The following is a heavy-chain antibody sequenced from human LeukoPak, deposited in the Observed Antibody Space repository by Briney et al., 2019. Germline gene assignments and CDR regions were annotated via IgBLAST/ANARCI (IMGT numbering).Heavy chain of an antibody. CDR2: FYYSGNT. D-gene: IGHD6-19*01. CDR3: ARTAGVAVAGSRQYFDY. Sequence: PSETLSLTCAVYGGSFSGYYRSWIRQPPGKGLEWIGSFYYSGNTYYNPSLKSRVTISVDTSKNEFSLKLRSVTAADTAVYYCARTAGVAVAGSRQYFDYWGQGTLVTVSS. CDR1: GGSFSGYY. J-gene: IGHJ4*02. V-gene: IGHV4-34*01.